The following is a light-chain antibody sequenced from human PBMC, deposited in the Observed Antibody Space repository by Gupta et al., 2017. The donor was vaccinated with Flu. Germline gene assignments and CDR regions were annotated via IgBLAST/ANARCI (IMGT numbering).Light chain of an antibody. Sequence: LLQPPSASGTPGQRVTVSCSGSSSNIGTNTVNWYQQLPGTAPKLLIYSNTRRPSRVPDRFSGSRSCTSAALAISGLQSGDEADYYCATWDDNLNAWVFGGGTQVTVL. J-gene: IGLJ3*02. V-gene: IGLV1-44*01. CDR2: SNT. CDR3: ATWDDNLNAWV. CDR1: SSNIGTNT.